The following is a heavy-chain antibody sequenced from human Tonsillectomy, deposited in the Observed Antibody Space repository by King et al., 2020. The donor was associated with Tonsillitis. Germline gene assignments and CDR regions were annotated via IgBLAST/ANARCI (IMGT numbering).Heavy chain of an antibody. V-gene: IGHV3-33*01. CDR2: KWYDGSIK. CDR3: ARGWQVALDY. D-gene: IGHD6-19*01. Sequence: VQLVESGGGVVQPGRSLRLSCAASGFTSNIHGMHWVRQAPGKGLEGGAQKWYDGSIKDYADSVKGRFTISRDNSKNTVDLQMNSLRAEDTAVYFCARGWQVALDYWGQGTLVTVSS. CDR1: GFTSNIHG. J-gene: IGHJ4*02.